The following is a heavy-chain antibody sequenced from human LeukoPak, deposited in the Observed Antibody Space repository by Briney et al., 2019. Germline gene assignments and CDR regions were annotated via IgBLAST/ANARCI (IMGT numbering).Heavy chain of an antibody. D-gene: IGHD6-6*01. CDR3: ASTGDSRSSQGLFDN. CDR2: IWYDGSNK. V-gene: IGHV3-33*01. J-gene: IGHJ4*02. CDR1: GFTFSSYG. Sequence: GGSPRVSCAASGFTFSSYGMHWVRQAPGKGLEWVAVIWYDGSNKYYADSVKGRFTISRDNSKNTLYLQMNSLRAEDTAVYYCASTGDSRSSQGLFDNWAQGTVVTVSS.